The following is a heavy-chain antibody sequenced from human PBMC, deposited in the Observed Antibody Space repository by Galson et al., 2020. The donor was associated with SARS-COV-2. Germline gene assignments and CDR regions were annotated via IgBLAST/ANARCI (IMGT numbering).Heavy chain of an antibody. CDR2: IYPNGRT. Sequence: SETLSLTCAVSGYSVSTTNYWGWVRLAPGKGLEWIGSIYPNGRTYYNPSLESRVTISVDTSRNQFSLTLASVTAADTAFYYCARQGVNMIVLVTVPGWFFELWGRGTVVTVSS. V-gene: IGHV4-38-2*01. D-gene: IGHD2-21*02. CDR1: GYSVSTTNY. CDR3: ARQGVNMIVLVTVPGWFFEL. J-gene: IGHJ2*01.